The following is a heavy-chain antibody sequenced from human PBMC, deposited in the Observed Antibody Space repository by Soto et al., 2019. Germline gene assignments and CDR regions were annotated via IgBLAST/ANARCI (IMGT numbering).Heavy chain of an antibody. CDR3: AKRRVTGKVADVFDI. Sequence: QVQLVESGGGVVPPGGSLRLSCAASGFTFRNYAMYWVRQAPGKGLEWVAVISADESNTYYTDSAKGQFTISRDNSKSTMYLQMNSRRAEDAAVYYGAKRRVTGKVADVFDIWGEGTMVTVSS. V-gene: IGHV3-30-3*01. J-gene: IGHJ3*02. CDR1: GFTFRNYA. CDR2: ISADESNT. D-gene: IGHD4-4*01.